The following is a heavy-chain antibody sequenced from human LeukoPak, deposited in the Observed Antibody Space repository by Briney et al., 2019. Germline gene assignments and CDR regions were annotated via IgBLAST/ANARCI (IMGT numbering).Heavy chain of an antibody. CDR1: GGSISSSNW. V-gene: IGHV4-4*02. CDR2: IYHSGST. CDR3: ARGIAAAEPFDY. D-gene: IGHD6-13*01. J-gene: IGHJ4*02. Sequence: SEPLSLTCAVSGGSISSSNWWSWVRQPSGKGLEWIGEIYHSGSTNYNPSLKSRVTISVDKSKNQFSLKLSSVTAADTAVYYCARGIAAAEPFDYWGQGTLVTVSS.